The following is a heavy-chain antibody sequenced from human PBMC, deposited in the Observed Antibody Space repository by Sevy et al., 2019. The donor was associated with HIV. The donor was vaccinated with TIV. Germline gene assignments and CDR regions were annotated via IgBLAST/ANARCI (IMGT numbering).Heavy chain of an antibody. J-gene: IGHJ6*02. Sequence: GESLKISCAASGFTFSSYGMHWVRQAPGKGLEWVAVIWYDGSNKYYAVSVKGRFTISRDNSKNTLYLQMNSLRAEDTAVYYCARDLLYYDFWSGYPAYYYYGMDVWGQGTTVTVSS. V-gene: IGHV3-33*01. D-gene: IGHD3-3*01. CDR1: GFTFSSYG. CDR3: ARDLLYYDFWSGYPAYYYYGMDV. CDR2: IWYDGSNK.